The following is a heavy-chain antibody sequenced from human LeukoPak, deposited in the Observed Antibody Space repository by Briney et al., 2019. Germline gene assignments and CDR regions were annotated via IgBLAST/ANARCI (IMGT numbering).Heavy chain of an antibody. V-gene: IGHV3-11*06. CDR2: ISSSSSYT. CDR1: GFTFSDYY. CDR3: ARDKYSSSSYYFDY. D-gene: IGHD6-6*01. Sequence: GGSLRLSCAASGFTFSDYYMSWIRQAPGKGLEWVSFISSSSSYTNYADSVKGRFTISRDNSKNTLYLQMNSLRAEDTAVYCCARDKYSSSSYYFDYWGQGTLVTVSS. J-gene: IGHJ4*02.